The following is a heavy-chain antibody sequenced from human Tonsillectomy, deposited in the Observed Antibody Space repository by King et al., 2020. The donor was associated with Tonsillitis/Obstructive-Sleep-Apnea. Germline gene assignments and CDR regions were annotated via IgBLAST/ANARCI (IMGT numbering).Heavy chain of an antibody. CDR3: AKDRHY. CDR2: ISYDGSNK. CDR1: GFTFSSYG. Sequence: QLVQSGGGVVQPGRSLRLSCAASGFTFSSYGMHWVRQAPGKGLEWVAVISYDGSNKYYADSVKGRFTISRDNSKNTLYLQMNSLRAEDTAVYYCAKDRHYWGQGTLVTVSS. V-gene: IGHV3-30*18. J-gene: IGHJ4*02.